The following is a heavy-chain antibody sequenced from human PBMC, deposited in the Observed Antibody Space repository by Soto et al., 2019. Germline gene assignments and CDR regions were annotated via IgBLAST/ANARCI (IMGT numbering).Heavy chain of an antibody. V-gene: IGHV1-69*02. Sequence: QVQLVQSGAEVKKPGSSVKVSCKASGGTFSSYTISWVRQAPGQGLEWMGRIIPILGIANYAQKFQGRVTITADNSRHPAYMELSSLSSEATAVYYCARDPDAPSAYGMDVWGQGTTVTVSS. CDR2: IIPILGIA. D-gene: IGHD2-2*01. CDR1: GGTFSSYT. J-gene: IGHJ6*02. CDR3: ARDPDAPSAYGMDV.